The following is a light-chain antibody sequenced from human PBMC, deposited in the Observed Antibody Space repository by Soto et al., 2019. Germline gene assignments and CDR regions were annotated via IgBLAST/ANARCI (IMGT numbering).Light chain of an antibody. Sequence: EIALTQSAGTLSLSLGERATLSCRASQSVSSTYLAWYQQKPGQAPILLIYGASRSLTGLPARFSGSGYETDFTVNISRLEPADVAVYYCQQYERSPTTFGGGTKVEIK. CDR1: QSVSSTY. CDR3: QQYERSPTT. J-gene: IGKJ4*01. V-gene: IGKV3-20*01. CDR2: GAS.